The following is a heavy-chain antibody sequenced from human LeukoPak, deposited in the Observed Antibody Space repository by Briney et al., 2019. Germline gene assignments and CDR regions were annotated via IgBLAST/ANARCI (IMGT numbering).Heavy chain of an antibody. J-gene: IGHJ1*01. D-gene: IGHD6-13*01. CDR2: IIPIFGTA. CDR1: GGTFSSYA. V-gene: IGHV1-69*13. CDR3: ARGIAAAGGAEYFQH. Sequence: VASVKVSCKASGGTFSSYAISWVRQAPGQGLEWMGGIIPIFGTANYAQKFQGRVTITADESTSTAYMELSSLRSEDTAVYYCARGIAAAGGAEYFQHWGQGTLVTVSS.